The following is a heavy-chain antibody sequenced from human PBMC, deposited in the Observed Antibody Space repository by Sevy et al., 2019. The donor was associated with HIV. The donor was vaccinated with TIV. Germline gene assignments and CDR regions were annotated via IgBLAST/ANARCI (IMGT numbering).Heavy chain of an antibody. CDR1: GGTFSDYF. J-gene: IGHJ3*02. V-gene: IGHV4-34*01. CDR2: ITHSGHT. D-gene: IGHD3-10*01. Sequence: SETLSLTCAVDGGTFSDYFWTWIRQSPGKGLEWIGEITHSGHTNYNPSLRSGVTISIDTSKNQFSLKLNSVTAADTAMYFCARDGSGSGRNDALDIWSPGTMVTVSS. CDR3: ARDGSGSGRNDALDI.